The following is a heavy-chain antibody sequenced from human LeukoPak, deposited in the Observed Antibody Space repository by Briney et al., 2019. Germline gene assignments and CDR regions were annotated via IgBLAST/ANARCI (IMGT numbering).Heavy chain of an antibody. J-gene: IGHJ4*02. CDR2: INPSGGGT. Sequence: ASVKVSCKVSGYTLTELSMHWVRQAPGQGLEWMGIINPSGGGTNYAQKFQGRVTMTRDTSTSTVYMELSSLRSDDTAFYYCAGGNYYDSSGHYAILDYWGQGTLVTVSS. D-gene: IGHD3-22*01. CDR3: AGGNYYDSSGHYAILDY. CDR1: GYTLTELS. V-gene: IGHV1-46*01.